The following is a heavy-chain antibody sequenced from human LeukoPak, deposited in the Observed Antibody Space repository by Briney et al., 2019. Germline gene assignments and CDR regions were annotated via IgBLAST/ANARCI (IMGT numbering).Heavy chain of an antibody. CDR3: ARGPGLLWFGELFHYFDY. D-gene: IGHD3-10*01. CDR1: GGSISSYY. CDR2: INHSGST. Sequence: SETLSLTCTVSGGSISSYYWSWIRQPPGKGLEWIGEINHSGSTNYNPSLKSRVTIPVDTSKNQFSLKLSSVTAADTAVYYCARGPGLLWFGELFHYFDYWGQGTLVTVSS. V-gene: IGHV4-34*01. J-gene: IGHJ4*02.